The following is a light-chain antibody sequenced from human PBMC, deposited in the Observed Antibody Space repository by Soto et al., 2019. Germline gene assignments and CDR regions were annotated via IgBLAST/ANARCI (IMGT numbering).Light chain of an antibody. J-gene: IGKJ4*01. Sequence: DIQMTQSPSSLSASVEDRVIITCRASQSISNHLNWYQQKPGKAPKLLIFAASSLQSGVPSRFSGSGSGTEFTLTISSLQSEDFAVYYCQQYNYWPPNTFGGGTRWIS. CDR1: QSISNH. V-gene: IGKV1-39*01. CDR2: AAS. CDR3: QQYNYWPPNT.